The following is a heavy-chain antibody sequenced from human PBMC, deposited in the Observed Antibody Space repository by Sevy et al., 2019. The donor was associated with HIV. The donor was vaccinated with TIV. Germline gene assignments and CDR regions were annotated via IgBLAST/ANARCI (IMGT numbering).Heavy chain of an antibody. CDR2: INSDGSST. J-gene: IGHJ4*02. V-gene: IGHV3-74*01. D-gene: IGHD3-22*01. Sequence: GGSLRLSCAASGFTFSSYWMHWVRQAPGKGLVWVSRINSDGSSTSYADSVKGRFTTSRDNAKNTLYLQMNSLRAEDTAVYYCARDLNFNYYDSSGYFDYWGQGTLVTVSS. CDR3: ARDLNFNYYDSSGYFDY. CDR1: GFTFSSYW.